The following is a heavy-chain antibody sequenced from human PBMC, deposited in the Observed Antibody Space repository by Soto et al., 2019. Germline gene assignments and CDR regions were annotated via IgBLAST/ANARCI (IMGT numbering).Heavy chain of an antibody. D-gene: IGHD5-18*01. Sequence: GGSLRLSCAASGFTFSSYSMNWVRQAPGKGLEWVSYISSSSTIYYADSVKGRFTISRDNAKNSLYLQMNSLRAEDTAVYYCARDSGYSYGPLDYWSQGTLVTVSS. CDR1: GFTFSSYS. V-gene: IGHV3-48*01. CDR2: ISSSSTI. J-gene: IGHJ4*02. CDR3: ARDSGYSYGPLDY.